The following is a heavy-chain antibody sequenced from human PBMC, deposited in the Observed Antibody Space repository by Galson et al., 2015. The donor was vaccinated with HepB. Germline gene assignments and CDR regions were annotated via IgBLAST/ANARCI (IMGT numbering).Heavy chain of an antibody. CDR3: ARGSRIAVAGEYYYYGMDV. V-gene: IGHV7-4-1*02. D-gene: IGHD6-19*01. CDR2: INTNTGNP. Sequence: SVKVSCKASGYTFTSYAMNWVRQAPGQGLEWMGWINTNTGNPTYAQGFTGRFVFSLDTSVSTAYLQISSLKAEDTAVYYCARGSRIAVAGEYYYYGMDVWAKGPRSPSP. J-gene: IGHJ6*02. CDR1: GYTFTSYA.